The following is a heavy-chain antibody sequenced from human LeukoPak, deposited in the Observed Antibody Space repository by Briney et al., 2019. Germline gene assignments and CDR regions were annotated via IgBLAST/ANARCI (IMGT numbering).Heavy chain of an antibody. CDR1: GGSISSGGYY. CDR3: ARDLGGDGFNLRNWFDP. Sequence: PSETLSLTCTVSGGSISSGGYYWSWIRQHPGKGLEWIGYIYYSGSRYYNPSLKSRVSISIDTSKNQFSLNLSSVTAADTAVYYCARDLGGDGFNLRNWFDPWGQGTLVTVSS. J-gene: IGHJ5*02. D-gene: IGHD5-24*01. CDR2: IYYSGSR. V-gene: IGHV4-31*03.